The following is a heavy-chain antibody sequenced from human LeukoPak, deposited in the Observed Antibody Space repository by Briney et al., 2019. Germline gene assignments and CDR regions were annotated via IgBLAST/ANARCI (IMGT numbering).Heavy chain of an antibody. V-gene: IGHV3-21*01. J-gene: IGHJ4*02. CDR1: GFIFSSYS. CDR2: ISSSSRYI. CDR3: AREEDPTTVTTFCDY. Sequence: GGSLRLSCAASGFIFSSYSMNWVRQAPGRGLEWVSSISSSSRYIYYADSVKGRFTISRDNAKNSLYLQMNRLRAEDTAVYYSAREEDPTTVTTFCDYWGQGTLVTVSS. D-gene: IGHD4-17*01.